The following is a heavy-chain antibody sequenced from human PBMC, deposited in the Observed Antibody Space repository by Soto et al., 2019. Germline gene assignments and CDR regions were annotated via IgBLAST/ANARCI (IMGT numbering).Heavy chain of an antibody. CDR1: GFTFSTYA. D-gene: IGHD3-10*01. CDR2: ISGGGGST. J-gene: IGHJ4*02. V-gene: IGHV3-23*01. Sequence: EVQLLESGGGLVQPGGSLRLSCTASGFTFSTYAMSWVRQAAGTGLEWVSLISGGGGSTYYADSVKGRFTISRDNSKNILSLQMNSLRAEDTAAYYCAKGAHPPDYYGSGSYYYFDYWGQGTLVTVSS. CDR3: AKGAHPPDYYGSGSYYYFDY.